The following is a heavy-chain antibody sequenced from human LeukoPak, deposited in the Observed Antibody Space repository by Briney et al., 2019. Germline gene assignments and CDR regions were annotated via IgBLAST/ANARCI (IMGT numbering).Heavy chain of an antibody. V-gene: IGHV3-48*03. D-gene: IGHD3-22*01. Sequence: PGGSLRLSCAASGFTLSTYEMNWVRQAPGKGLEWVSYISGSGNIIYYADFVKGRFTISRDNAKNSLHLQMNSLRDEDTAVYYCARGVGYYYDSSGYHYYFDYWGQGTLVAVSS. CDR1: GFTLSTYE. CDR2: ISGSGNII. J-gene: IGHJ4*02. CDR3: ARGVGYYYDSSGYHYYFDY.